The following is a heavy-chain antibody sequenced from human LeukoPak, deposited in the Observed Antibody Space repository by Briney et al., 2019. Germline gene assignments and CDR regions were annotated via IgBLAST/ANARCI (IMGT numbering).Heavy chain of an antibody. CDR2: INHSGST. J-gene: IGHJ3*02. Sequence: SETLSLTCAVYGGSFSGYYWSWIRQPPGKGLEWIGEINHSGSTNYNPSLKSRVTISVDTSKNQFSLKLSSVTAADTAVYYCAREAGESSGYAFDIWGQGTMVTVSS. CDR3: AREAGESSGYAFDI. D-gene: IGHD6-25*01. V-gene: IGHV4-34*01. CDR1: GGSFSGYY.